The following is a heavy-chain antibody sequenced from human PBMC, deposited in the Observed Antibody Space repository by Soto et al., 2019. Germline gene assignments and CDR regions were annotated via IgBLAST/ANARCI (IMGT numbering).Heavy chain of an antibody. J-gene: IGHJ6*02. Sequence: QTLSLTCAISGDSVSSNSAAWNWIRQSPSRGLEWLGRTYYRSKWYNDYAVSVKSRITINPDTSKNQFSLQLNSVTPEDTAVYYCTRDKNIVVVVAATTYYYYGMDVWGQGTTVTVSS. D-gene: IGHD2-15*01. CDR2: TYYRSKWYN. V-gene: IGHV6-1*01. CDR1: GDSVSSNSAA. CDR3: TRDKNIVVVVAATTYYYYGMDV.